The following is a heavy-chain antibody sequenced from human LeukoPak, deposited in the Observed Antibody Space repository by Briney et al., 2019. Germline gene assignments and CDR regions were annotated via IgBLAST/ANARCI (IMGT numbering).Heavy chain of an antibody. J-gene: IGHJ4*02. CDR3: AKARSITIFGVAPDY. Sequence: GGSLRLSCAASGFTFSSYAMSGVRQAPGKGLEWVSAISGSGGSTYYADSVKGRSTISRDNSKNTLYLQMNSLRAEDTAVYYCAKARSITIFGVAPDYWGQGTLVTVSS. V-gene: IGHV3-23*01. CDR2: ISGSGGST. D-gene: IGHD3-3*01. CDR1: GFTFSSYA.